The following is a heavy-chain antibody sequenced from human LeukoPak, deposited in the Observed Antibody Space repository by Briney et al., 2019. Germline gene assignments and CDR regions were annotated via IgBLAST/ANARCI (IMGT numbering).Heavy chain of an antibody. Sequence: GGSLRLSCAASGFTFSSYAMSWVRQAPGKGLEWVSAISGSGGSTYYADSVKGRFTISRDNSKNTLYLQMNSLRAEDTAVYYCAKRSYYYYYYYMDVWGKGTTVTVSS. CDR1: GFTFSSYA. CDR2: ISGSGGST. V-gene: IGHV3-23*01. CDR3: AKRSYYYYYYYMDV. J-gene: IGHJ6*03. D-gene: IGHD3-16*02.